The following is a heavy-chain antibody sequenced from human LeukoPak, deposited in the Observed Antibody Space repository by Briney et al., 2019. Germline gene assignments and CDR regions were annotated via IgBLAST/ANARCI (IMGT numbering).Heavy chain of an antibody. CDR1: GYTFTSYG. Sequence: GASVKVSCKASGYTFTSYGISWVRQALGQGLEWMGWISAYNGNTNYAQKLQGRVTMTTDTSTGTAYMDLKSLRSDDTAVYYCARDTSIYDSSNDYWGQGTLVTVSS. CDR2: ISAYNGNT. V-gene: IGHV1-18*01. J-gene: IGHJ4*02. D-gene: IGHD3-22*01. CDR3: ARDTSIYDSSNDY.